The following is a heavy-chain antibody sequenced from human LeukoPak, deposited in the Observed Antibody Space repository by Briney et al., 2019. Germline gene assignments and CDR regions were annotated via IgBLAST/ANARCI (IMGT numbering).Heavy chain of an antibody. CDR3: AKEKGYCSSTSCYHPFDY. D-gene: IGHD2-2*01. CDR1: GFTFDDYA. CDR2: ISWNSGSI. J-gene: IGHJ4*02. V-gene: IGHV3-9*01. Sequence: GGSLRLSCAASGFTFDDYAMHWVRQAPGKGLEWVSGISWNSGSIGYADSVKGRFTISRDNAKNSLYLQMNSLRAEDTALYYCAKEKGYCSSTSCYHPFDYWGQGTLVTVSS.